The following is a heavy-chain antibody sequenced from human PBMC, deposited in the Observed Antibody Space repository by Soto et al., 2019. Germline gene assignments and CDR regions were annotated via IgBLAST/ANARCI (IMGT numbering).Heavy chain of an antibody. CDR3: ARGRKQAAAGMRSFHAFHYGMDV. V-gene: IGHV1-18*01. J-gene: IGHJ6*02. CDR2: ISAYNGNT. CDR1: GYTFTSYG. Sequence: QVQLVQSGAEVKKPGASVKVSCKASGYTFTSYGISWVRQAPGQGHEWMGWISAYNGNTNYAQKLQGRVTMTTDTATSTAYMELRSLRSDDTAVYYCARGRKQAAAGMRSFHAFHYGMDVWGQGTTVTVSS. D-gene: IGHD6-13*01.